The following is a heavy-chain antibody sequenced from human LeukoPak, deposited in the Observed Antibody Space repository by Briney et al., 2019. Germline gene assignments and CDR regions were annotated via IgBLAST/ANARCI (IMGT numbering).Heavy chain of an antibody. V-gene: IGHV6-1*01. Sequence: SQTLSLTCAISGDSVSSESAAWNWIRQSPSRGLEWLGRTYYRSKWYNHYAVSVKSRITISPDTSKNQFSLKLSSVTAADTAVYYCARTIFGVVIRGGHFDYWGQGTLVTVSS. D-gene: IGHD3-3*01. J-gene: IGHJ4*02. CDR3: ARTIFGVVIRGGHFDY. CDR2: TYYRSKWYN. CDR1: GDSVSSESAA.